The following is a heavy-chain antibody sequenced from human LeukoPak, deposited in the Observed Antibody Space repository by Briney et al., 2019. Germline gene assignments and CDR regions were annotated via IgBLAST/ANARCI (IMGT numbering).Heavy chain of an antibody. D-gene: IGHD6-13*01. CDR2: FDPEDGET. V-gene: IGHV1-24*01. CDR3: ATDPRRHSSSWYGKFDY. Sequence: ASVKVSCKVSGYTRTELSMHWVRQAPGKGLEWMGGFDPEDGETIYAQKFQGRVTMTEDTSTDTAYTELCSLRSEDTAVYYCATDPRRHSSSWYGKFDYWGQGTLVTVSS. CDR1: GYTRTELS. J-gene: IGHJ4*02.